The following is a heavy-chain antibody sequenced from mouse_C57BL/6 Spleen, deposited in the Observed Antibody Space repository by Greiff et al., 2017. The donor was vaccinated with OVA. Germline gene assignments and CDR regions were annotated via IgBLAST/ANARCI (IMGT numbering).Heavy chain of an antibody. CDR2: ISYDGSN. Sequence: EVQLQQSGPGLVKPSQSLSLTCTVTGYSITSGYYWNWIRQLPGNKLEWMGYISYDGSNNYNPSLKNRITITRDTSKNQSFLKLNSVTTEDTATYYCAREGIYYYGSSRYVDVWGTGTTVTVSS. CDR1: GYSITSGYY. J-gene: IGHJ1*03. CDR3: AREGIYYYGSSRYVDV. V-gene: IGHV3-6*01. D-gene: IGHD1-1*01.